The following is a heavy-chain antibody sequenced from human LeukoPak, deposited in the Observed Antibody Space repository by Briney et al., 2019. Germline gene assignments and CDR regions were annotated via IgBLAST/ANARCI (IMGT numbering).Heavy chain of an antibody. J-gene: IGHJ3*02. Sequence: GGSLRLSCAASGFTFSGSAMHWVRQASGKGLEWVGRIRSKANSYATAHAASVKGRFTISRDNSKNTLYLQMNSLRAEDTAVYYCARVHHSSGWYYWGAFDIWGQGTMVTVSS. CDR1: GFTFSGSA. CDR3: ARVHHSSGWYYWGAFDI. V-gene: IGHV3-73*01. D-gene: IGHD6-19*01. CDR2: IRSKANSYAT.